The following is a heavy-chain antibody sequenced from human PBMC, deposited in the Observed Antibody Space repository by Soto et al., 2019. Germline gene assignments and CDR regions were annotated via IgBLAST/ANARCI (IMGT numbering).Heavy chain of an antibody. D-gene: IGHD6-13*01. CDR3: ARCTGYSSSWYYLGSGWFFDY. CDR2: IYYSGST. J-gene: IGHJ4*02. Sequence: SETLSLTCPVSGGSISSYYLSWIRQPPGKGLEWIGYIYYSGSTNYNPSLKSRVTISVDTSKNQFSLKLSSVTAADTAVYYCARCTGYSSSWYYLGSGWFFDYWGQGTLVTVSS. CDR1: GGSISSYY. V-gene: IGHV4-59*01.